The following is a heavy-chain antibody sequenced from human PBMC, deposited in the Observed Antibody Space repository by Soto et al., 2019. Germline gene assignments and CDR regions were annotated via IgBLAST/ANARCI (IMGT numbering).Heavy chain of an antibody. CDR1: GFTLSSSG. CDR2: ISFDGSDK. V-gene: IGHV3-30*03. CDR3: ATEPYSNSWYGTYGMDV. J-gene: IGHJ6*02. Sequence: GGSLRLSCAASGFTLSSSGMHWVRQAPGKGLEWVAVISFDGSDKYYADSVKGRFTISRDDSMNMVYLQLNSLRGDDTAVYYCATEPYSNSWYGTYGMDVWGQGTPVTAP. D-gene: IGHD6-13*01.